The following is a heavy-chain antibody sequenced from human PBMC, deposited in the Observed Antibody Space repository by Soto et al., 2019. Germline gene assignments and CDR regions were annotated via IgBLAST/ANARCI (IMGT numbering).Heavy chain of an antibody. CDR1: GFTFDDYA. V-gene: IGHV3-9*01. Sequence: EVQLVESGGGLVQPGRSLRLSCAASGFTFDDYAMHWVRQAPGKGLEWVSGISWNSGGIAYADSVKGRFTISRDNAKNALYLQMNSLRTDDTALYYCAKYICSSGGCYEDYYYYMDVCGKGTTVTVSS. J-gene: IGHJ6*03. CDR2: ISWNSGGI. CDR3: AKYICSSGGCYEDYYYYMDV. D-gene: IGHD2-2*01.